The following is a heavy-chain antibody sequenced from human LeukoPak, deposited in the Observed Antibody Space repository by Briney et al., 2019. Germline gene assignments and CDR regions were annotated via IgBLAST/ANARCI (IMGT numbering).Heavy chain of an antibody. CDR1: GDSFSVYW. CDR2: IIPIFGTA. Sequence: GASVKVSCKASGDSFSVYWIQWMRQAPGQGLEWMGGIIPIFGTANYAQKFQGRVTITTDESTSTAYMELSSLRSEDTAVYYCARGRGQWLVQDLDHWGQGTLVTVSS. V-gene: IGHV1-69*05. CDR3: ARGRGQWLVQDLDH. D-gene: IGHD6-19*01. J-gene: IGHJ4*02.